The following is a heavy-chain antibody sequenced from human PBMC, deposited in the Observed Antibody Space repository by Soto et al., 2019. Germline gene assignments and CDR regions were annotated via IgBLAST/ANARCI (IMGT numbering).Heavy chain of an antibody. CDR1: GFTFSSYA. CDR3: ARVPGFLEWSAKAYYYYYYGMDV. J-gene: IGHJ6*02. Sequence: GGSLRLSCAASGFTFSSYAMHWVRQAPGKGLEWVAVISYDGSNKYYADSVKGRFTISRDNSKNTLYLQMNSLRAEDTAVYYCARVPGFLEWSAKAYYYYYYGMDVWGQGTTVTVSS. CDR2: ISYDGSNK. V-gene: IGHV3-30-3*01. D-gene: IGHD3-3*01.